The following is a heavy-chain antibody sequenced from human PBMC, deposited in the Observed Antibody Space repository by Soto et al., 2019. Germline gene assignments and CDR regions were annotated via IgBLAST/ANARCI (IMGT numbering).Heavy chain of an antibody. Sequence: GASVKVSCKASGGTFSSYAISWVRQAPGQGLEWMGGIIPIFGTANYAQKFQGRVTITADESTSTAYMELSSLRSEDTAVYYCASRSSNYYGTRREKYFDYWGQGTLVTVSS. V-gene: IGHV1-69*13. CDR2: IIPIFGTA. CDR3: ASRSSNYYGTRREKYFDY. CDR1: GGTFSSYA. D-gene: IGHD4-4*01. J-gene: IGHJ4*02.